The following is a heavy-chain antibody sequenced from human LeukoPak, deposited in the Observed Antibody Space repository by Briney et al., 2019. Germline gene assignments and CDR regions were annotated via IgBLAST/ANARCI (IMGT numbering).Heavy chain of an antibody. V-gene: IGHV3-11*01. CDR3: AKDAAGDTFFDS. D-gene: IGHD5-18*01. CDR2: ISNSGGTI. J-gene: IGHJ4*02. CDR1: GFTFSDYY. Sequence: GGSLRLSCAASGFTFSDYYMSWIRQAPGKGLEWVSYISNSGGTIYYSDSVKGRIIISRDNSKNMLYLQMNRLRSEDTAIYYCAKDAAGDTFFDSWGQGVLVTVSS.